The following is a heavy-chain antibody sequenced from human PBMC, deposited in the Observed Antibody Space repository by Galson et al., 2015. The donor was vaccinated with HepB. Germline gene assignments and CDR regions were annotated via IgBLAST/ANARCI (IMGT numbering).Heavy chain of an antibody. Sequence: SLRLSCAASGFTFGDYAMSWVRQAPGKGLEWIGFIRSETYGATTEYAASVKGRFIISRDDSKSLAYLQLNSLKTEDTAVYYCTVHDTLAAAAFLDYWGQGALVTVSS. J-gene: IGHJ4*02. CDR2: IRSETYGATT. V-gene: IGHV3-49*04. CDR1: GFTFGDYA. D-gene: IGHD6-25*01. CDR3: TVHDTLAAAAFLDY.